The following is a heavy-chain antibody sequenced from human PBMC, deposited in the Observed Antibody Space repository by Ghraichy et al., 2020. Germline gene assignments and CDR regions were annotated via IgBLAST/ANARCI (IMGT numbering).Heavy chain of an antibody. Sequence: SETLSLTCAVYGGSFSGYYWSWIRQPPGKGLEWIGEINHSGSTNYNPSLKSRVTISVDTSKNQFSLKLSSVTAADTAVYYCARGKDLLGPLVYSYGANWFDPWGQGTLVTVSS. V-gene: IGHV4-34*01. J-gene: IGHJ5*02. CDR3: ARGKDLLGPLVYSYGANWFDP. D-gene: IGHD5-18*01. CDR2: INHSGST. CDR1: GGSFSGYY.